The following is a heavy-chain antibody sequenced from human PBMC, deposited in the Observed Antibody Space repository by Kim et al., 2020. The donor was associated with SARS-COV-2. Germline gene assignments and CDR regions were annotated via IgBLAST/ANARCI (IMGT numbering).Heavy chain of an antibody. CDR2: INSDGSST. D-gene: IGHD3-22*01. Sequence: GGSLRLSCAASGFTFSSYWVHWVRQAPGKGLVWVSRINSDGSSTSYADSVKGRFTISRDNAKNTLYLQMNSLRAEDTAVYYCARLYYYDSSGYYYSYYYGMDVWGQGTTVTVSS. CDR3: ARLYYYDSSGYYYSYYYGMDV. J-gene: IGHJ6*02. V-gene: IGHV3-74*01. CDR1: GFTFSSYW.